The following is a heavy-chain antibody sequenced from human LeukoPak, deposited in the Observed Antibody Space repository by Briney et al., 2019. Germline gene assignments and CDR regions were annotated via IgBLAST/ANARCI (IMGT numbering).Heavy chain of an antibody. Sequence: SETLSLTCAVSGGSINTYYGSWIRQPPGKGLEWIGYIYTTGNTNYNPSLKGRVTISLDTSKNQFSLNLSSVTAADTAVYYCAKHDTVFGAAHFYMDVWGKGTTVTVSS. CDR2: IYTTGNT. D-gene: IGHD3-3*01. V-gene: IGHV4-4*09. CDR1: GGSINTYY. J-gene: IGHJ6*03. CDR3: AKHDTVFGAAHFYMDV.